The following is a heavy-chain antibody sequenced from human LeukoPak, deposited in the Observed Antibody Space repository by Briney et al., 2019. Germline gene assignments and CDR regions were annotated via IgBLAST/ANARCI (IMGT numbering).Heavy chain of an antibody. CDR2: IYTSGST. D-gene: IGHD6-19*01. Sequence: SETLSLTCTVSGGSISSYYWSWIRQPAGKGLEWIGRIYTSGSTNYNPSLKSRVTMSVDTSKNQLSLKLSSVTAADTAVYYCASGYSSGGRDWFDPWGQGTLVTVSS. V-gene: IGHV4-4*07. CDR1: GGSISSYY. CDR3: ASGYSSGGRDWFDP. J-gene: IGHJ5*02.